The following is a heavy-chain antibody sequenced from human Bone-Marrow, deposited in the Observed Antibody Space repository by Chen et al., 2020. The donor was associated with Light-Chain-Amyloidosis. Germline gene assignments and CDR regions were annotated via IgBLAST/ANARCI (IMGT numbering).Heavy chain of an antibody. Sequence: EVQLVESGGGLVKPGGSLRLSCAASVFTFGRHSMHWVRQAPGKGLEWVSSISTSSSYIHYADSMKGRFTISRDNAKNALFLQMNSLRAEDTAVYYCVREVYDYNYGASYYYYSMDVWGQGTTVTVSS. CDR2: ISTSSSYI. CDR3: VREVYDYNYGASYYYYSMDV. CDR1: VFTFGRHS. V-gene: IGHV3-21*02. J-gene: IGHJ6*02. D-gene: IGHD5-18*01.